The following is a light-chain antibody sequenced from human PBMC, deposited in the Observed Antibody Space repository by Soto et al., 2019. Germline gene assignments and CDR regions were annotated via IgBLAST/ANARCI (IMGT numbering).Light chain of an antibody. Sequence: EIVLTQSPGTLSLSPGERATLSCRASQSVSSSYLAWYQQKPGQAPRLLIYGASSRATGIPDRFSGSGSGTDFTLTINRLEPEDFAVYYCQQYDDSPPYTFGQGTKLEIK. CDR1: QSVSSSY. CDR3: QQYDDSPPYT. V-gene: IGKV3-20*01. CDR2: GAS. J-gene: IGKJ2*01.